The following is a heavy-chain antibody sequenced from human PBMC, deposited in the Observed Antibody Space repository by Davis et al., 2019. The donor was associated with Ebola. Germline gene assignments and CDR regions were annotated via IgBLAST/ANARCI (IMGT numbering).Heavy chain of an antibody. CDR1: GFTFSSYS. V-gene: IGHV3-23*01. Sequence: GGSLRLSCAASGFTFSSYSMSWVRQAPGKGLEWVSAISGSGGSTYYADSVKGRFTISRDNSKNTLYLQMNSLRAEDTAVYYCAKDFTIFGVVIIGGQIFDYWGQGTLVTVSS. CDR2: ISGSGGST. D-gene: IGHD3-3*01. J-gene: IGHJ4*02. CDR3: AKDFTIFGVVIIGGQIFDY.